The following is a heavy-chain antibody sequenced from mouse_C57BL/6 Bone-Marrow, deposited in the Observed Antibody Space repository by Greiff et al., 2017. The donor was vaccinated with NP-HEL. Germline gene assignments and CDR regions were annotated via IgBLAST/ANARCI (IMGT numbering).Heavy chain of an antibody. CDR3: ARGLREVDY. V-gene: IGHV7-3*01. CDR2: IRNKANGYTT. D-gene: IGHD1-1*01. J-gene: IGHJ2*01. CDR1: GFTFTDYY. Sequence: EVKVVESGGGLVQPGGSLSLSCAASGFTFTDYYMSWVRQPPGKALEWLGFIRNKANGYTTEYSASVKGRFTISRDNSQSILYLQMNALRAEDSATYYCARGLREVDYWGQGTTLTVSS.